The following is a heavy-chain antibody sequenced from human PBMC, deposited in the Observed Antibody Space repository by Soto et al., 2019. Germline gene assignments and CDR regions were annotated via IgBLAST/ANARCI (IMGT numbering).Heavy chain of an antibody. CDR2: MNPNSGNT. Sequence: ASVTVSCKASGYTFTGYDMHWVRQAPGQGLEWMGWMNPNSGNTGYAQKFQGRVTMTRNTSISTAYMELSSLRSEDTAVYYCARGRSRFDPWGQGTLVTVSS. CDR3: ARGRSRFDP. CDR1: GYTFTGYD. D-gene: IGHD3-10*01. J-gene: IGHJ5*02. V-gene: IGHV1-8*02.